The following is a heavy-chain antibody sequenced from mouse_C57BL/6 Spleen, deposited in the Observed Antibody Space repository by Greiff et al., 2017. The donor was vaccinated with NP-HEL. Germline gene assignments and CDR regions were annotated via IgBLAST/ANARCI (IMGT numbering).Heavy chain of an antibody. CDR3: ASAGDYDLYYFDY. V-gene: IGHV1-55*01. CDR2: IYPGSGST. J-gene: IGHJ2*01. CDR1: GYTFTSYW. D-gene: IGHD2-4*01. Sequence: QVQLKQPGAELVKPGASVKMSCKASGYTFTSYWITWVKQRPGQGLEWIGDIYPGSGSTNYNEKFKSKATLTVDTSSSTAYMQLSSLTSEDSAVYYCASAGDYDLYYFDYWGQGTTLTVSS.